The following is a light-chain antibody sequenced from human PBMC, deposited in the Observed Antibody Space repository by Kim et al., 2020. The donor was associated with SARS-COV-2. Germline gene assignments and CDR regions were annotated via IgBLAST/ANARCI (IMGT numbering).Light chain of an antibody. CDR3: QQSYSTPFT. V-gene: IGKV1-39*01. CDR2: AAS. J-gene: IGKJ3*01. Sequence: ASVGDRVNITCRASQSISSYLNWYQHKPGKVPKHLIYAASSLQSGVPSRFSGSGSGTDFTLTISSLQPEDFATYYCQQSYSTPFTFGPGTKVDIK. CDR1: QSISSY.